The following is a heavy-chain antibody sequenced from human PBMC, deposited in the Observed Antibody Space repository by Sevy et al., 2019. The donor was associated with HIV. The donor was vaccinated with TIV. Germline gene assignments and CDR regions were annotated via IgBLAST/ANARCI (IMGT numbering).Heavy chain of an antibody. CDR3: TAGVGTSDCDY. Sequence: GGSLRLSCAASGFTFSSYWMSWVRQAPGKGLEWVVNIKQDGSEKYYVDSVKGRFTISRDNAKNSLYLQMNSLRAEDTAVYYCTAGVGTSDCDYWGQGILVTVSS. D-gene: IGHD1-26*01. CDR1: GFTFSSYW. J-gene: IGHJ4*02. V-gene: IGHV3-7*01. CDR2: IKQDGSEK.